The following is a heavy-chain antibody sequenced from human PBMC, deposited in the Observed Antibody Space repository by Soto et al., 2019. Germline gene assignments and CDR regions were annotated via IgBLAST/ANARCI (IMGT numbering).Heavy chain of an antibody. V-gene: IGHV1-46*01. D-gene: IGHD1-1*01. CDR1: GYTFTDYF. J-gene: IGHJ4*02. CDR2: INPADGTT. Sequence: QVQLVQSGAEATMPGASVKLSCKASGYTFTDYFMQWVRHVPGQGLEWVGIINPADGTTSYAPKFQGIVTVTRDTSPSTVYMDLTNLRDEDTAVYYCETSLQLRKGWAFDFWGQGSLVTVSS. CDR3: ETSLQLRKGWAFDF.